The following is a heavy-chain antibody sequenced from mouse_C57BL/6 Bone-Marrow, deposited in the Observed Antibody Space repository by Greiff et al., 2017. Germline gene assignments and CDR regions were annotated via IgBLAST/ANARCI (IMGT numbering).Heavy chain of an antibody. V-gene: IGHV5-4*01. CDR2: ISDGGSYT. CDR3: ARDRRYGSPYWYFDV. D-gene: IGHD1-1*01. Sequence: EVQLVESGGGLVKPGGSLKLSCAASGFTFSSYAMSWVRQTPDKRLEWVATISDGGSYTYYPDNVKGRFTISRDNAKNNLYLQMSHLKSEDTAMYYCARDRRYGSPYWYFDVWGTGTTVTVSS. CDR1: GFTFSSYA. J-gene: IGHJ1*03.